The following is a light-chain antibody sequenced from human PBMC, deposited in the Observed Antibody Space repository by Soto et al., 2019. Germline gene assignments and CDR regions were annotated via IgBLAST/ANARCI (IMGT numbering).Light chain of an antibody. CDR1: SSNIGNNY. V-gene: IGLV1-51*02. CDR2: ENN. Sequence: QSVLTQPPSVSAAPGQKVTISCSGSSSNIGNNYVFWYQQLPGTAPKLIIYENNKRPSGIPDRFSGSKSGTSATLGITGLQAGDEADYYCGTWDSSLSAGQVFGGGTKLTVL. CDR3: GTWDSSLSAGQV. J-gene: IGLJ2*01.